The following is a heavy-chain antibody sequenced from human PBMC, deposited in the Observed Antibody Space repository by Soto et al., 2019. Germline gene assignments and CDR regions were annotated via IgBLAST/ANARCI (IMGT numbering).Heavy chain of an antibody. D-gene: IGHD1-26*01. CDR2: IFPIIGIP. J-gene: IGHJ4*02. Sequence: SVKVSCKASGGTFSSYTISWVRQAPGQGLEWMGSIFPIIGIPDYAQNFQARLTISADNSKNTLYLQMNSLGAEDTAVYYCAKDSFLVREWEADYWGQGTLVTVS. V-gene: IGHV1-69*04. CDR3: AKDSFLVREWEADY. CDR1: GGTFSSYT.